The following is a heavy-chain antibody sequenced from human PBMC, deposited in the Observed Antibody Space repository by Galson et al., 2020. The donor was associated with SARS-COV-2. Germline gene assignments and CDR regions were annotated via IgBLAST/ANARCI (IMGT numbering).Heavy chain of an antibody. CDR3: ARAEDIVLMVYKGGAFDI. CDR2: INWNGGST. V-gene: IGHV3-20*04. Sequence: GGSLRLSCAASGFTFDDYGMSWVRQAPGKGLEWVSGINWNGGSTGYADSVKGRFTISRDNAKNSLYLQMNSLRAEDTALYYCARAEDIVLMVYKGGAFDIWGQGTMVTVSS. D-gene: IGHD2-8*01. CDR1: GFTFDDYG. J-gene: IGHJ3*02.